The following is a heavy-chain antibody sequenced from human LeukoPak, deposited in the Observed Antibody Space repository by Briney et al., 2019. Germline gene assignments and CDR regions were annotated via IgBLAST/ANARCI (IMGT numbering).Heavy chain of an antibody. Sequence: GGSLRLSCVVSGFTLSNWWMSWVRQAPGKGLEYVANIKEDGTEKNYMDSAKGRFTISRDNAKNSLYLQMNSLRAEDTGIYYCARGGWLDDWGQGTLVTVSS. CDR3: ARGGWLDD. D-gene: IGHD2-15*01. V-gene: IGHV3-7*01. J-gene: IGHJ4*02. CDR1: GFTLSNWW. CDR2: IKEDGTEK.